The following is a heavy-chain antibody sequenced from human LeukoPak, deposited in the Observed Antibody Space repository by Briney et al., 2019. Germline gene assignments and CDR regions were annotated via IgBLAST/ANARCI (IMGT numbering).Heavy chain of an antibody. CDR2: IIPILGIA. J-gene: IGHJ4*02. Sequence: ASVKVSCKASGGTFSSYAISWVRQAPGQGLEWMGRIIPILGIANYAQKFQGRVTITADKSTSTAYMELSSLRSEDTAVYYCARELRAYYDILTGLDYWGQGTLVTVSS. CDR1: GGTFSSYA. CDR3: ARELRAYYDILTGLDY. V-gene: IGHV1-69*04. D-gene: IGHD3-9*01.